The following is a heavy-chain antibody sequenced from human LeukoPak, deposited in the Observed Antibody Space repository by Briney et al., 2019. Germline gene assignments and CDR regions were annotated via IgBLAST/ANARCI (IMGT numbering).Heavy chain of an antibody. D-gene: IGHD2-2*01. V-gene: IGHV3-11*01. J-gene: IGHJ3*02. CDR3: ARALLGYCSSTSCYAHAFDI. CDR2: ISSSGSTI. Sequence: KTGGSLRLSCAASGFTFSDYYMSWIRQAPGKGLEWVSYISSSGSTIYYADSVKGRFTISRDNAKNSLYLQMNSLRAEDTAVYYCARALLGYCSSTSCYAHAFDIWGQGTMVTVSS. CDR1: GFTFSDYY.